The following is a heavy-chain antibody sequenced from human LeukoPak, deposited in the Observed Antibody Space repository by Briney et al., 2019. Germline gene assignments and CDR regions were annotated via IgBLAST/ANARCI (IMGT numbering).Heavy chain of an antibody. CDR3: ARDLQVGSGWSPFDY. V-gene: IGHV3-11*01. CDR1: GSTFSDYY. Sequence: KPGGSLRLSCVASGSTFSDYYMSWIRQAPGKGLEWVSYISSSGSTIYYADSVKGRFPSSRDNAKNSLYLQMNSLRAEDTALYYCARDLQVGSGWSPFDYWGQGTLVTVSS. D-gene: IGHD6-19*01. CDR2: ISSSGSTI. J-gene: IGHJ4*02.